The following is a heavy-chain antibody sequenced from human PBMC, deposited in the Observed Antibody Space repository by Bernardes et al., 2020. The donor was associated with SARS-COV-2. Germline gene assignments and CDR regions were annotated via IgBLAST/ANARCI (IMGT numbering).Heavy chain of an antibody. D-gene: IGHD5-12*01. CDR3: AGDLYGGGGV. CDR2: IFYGGNT. CDR1: VRPITTSY. J-gene: IGHJ6*02. V-gene: IGHV4-59*01. Sequence: SETLSHTCTVSVRPITTSYWSWIPQPPGTGLEWIGHIFYGGNTHYNPSLKSRVTISVDTSKNEFTLKLRPVTSADTAVYYCAGDLYGGGGVWGQGTRVTVSS.